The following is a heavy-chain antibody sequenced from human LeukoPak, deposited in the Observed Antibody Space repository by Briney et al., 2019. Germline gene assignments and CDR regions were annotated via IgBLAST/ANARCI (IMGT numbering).Heavy chain of an antibody. CDR1: GFTFSSY. Sequence: LRLSCAASGFTFSSYWSWIRHYPGKGLEWIGSIYYSGSTYYNPSLKSRVTISVDTSKNQFSLKLSSVTAADTAVYYCASRWGYCSGGSCNSYSWFDPWGQGTLVTVSS. D-gene: IGHD2-15*01. CDR3: ASRWGYCSGGSCNSYSWFDP. V-gene: IGHV4-31*02. J-gene: IGHJ5*02. CDR2: IYYSGST.